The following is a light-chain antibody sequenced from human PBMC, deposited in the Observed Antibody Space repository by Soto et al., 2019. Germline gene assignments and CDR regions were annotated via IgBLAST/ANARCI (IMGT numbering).Light chain of an antibody. J-gene: IGLJ1*01. Sequence: QSALTQPASVSGSPGQSITISCTGTSSDIGVHNYVSWYQHHPGEAPKLIIYEVSDRPSGVFHRFSGSKSGNTASLTISGLQAKDEGDYYCSSSACPGLFGPGTKVTVL. CDR3: SSSACPGL. CDR2: EVS. V-gene: IGLV2-14*01. CDR1: SSDIGVHNY.